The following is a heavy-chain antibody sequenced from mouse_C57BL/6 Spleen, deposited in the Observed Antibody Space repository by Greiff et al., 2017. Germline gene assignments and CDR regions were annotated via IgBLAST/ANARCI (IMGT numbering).Heavy chain of an antibody. J-gene: IGHJ4*01. Sequence: EVKLVESGGGLVKPGGSLKLSCAASGFTFSDYEMHWVRQAPEKGLEWVAYISSGSSTIYYAHTVKGRFTISRNNAKNTLFLHMPSLRSEDTAVYYCTLNWLGRPDSAIDYWGQGTTVTVSS. D-gene: IGHD4-1*02. CDR1: GFTFSDYE. CDR2: ISSGSSTI. CDR3: TLNWLGRPDSAIDY. V-gene: IGHV5-17*01.